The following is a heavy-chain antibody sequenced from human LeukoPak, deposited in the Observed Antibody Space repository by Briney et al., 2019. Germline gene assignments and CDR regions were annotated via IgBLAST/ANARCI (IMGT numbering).Heavy chain of an antibody. CDR3: ARDASSGSYEY. Sequence: GGSLRLSCAASGFTFSSYWMSWVRQAPGKGLEWVANIKQDGSEKYYVDSVKGRFTISRDNAKKPLYLQMNSPGAEDTAVYYCARDASSGSYEYWGQGTLVTVSS. V-gene: IGHV3-7*01. D-gene: IGHD1-26*01. J-gene: IGHJ4*02. CDR1: GFTFSSYW. CDR2: IKQDGSEK.